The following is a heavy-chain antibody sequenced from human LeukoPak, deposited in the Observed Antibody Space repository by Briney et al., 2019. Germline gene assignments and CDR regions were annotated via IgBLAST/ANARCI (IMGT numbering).Heavy chain of an antibody. V-gene: IGHV3-7*01. CDR1: ALSISNYW. J-gene: IGHJ3*01. CDR3: ARPLRSPGAWDAFDV. CDR2: IKHDGSEK. Sequence: GGSLTLSCAAPALSISNYWLSWVRQAPGKGLEWVANIKHDGSEKYYVDSANGRFIISRESSTHSLYLQMNSLRLEDTAEYYRARPLRSPGAWDAFDVWGQGTLVTVSS. D-gene: IGHD1-26*01.